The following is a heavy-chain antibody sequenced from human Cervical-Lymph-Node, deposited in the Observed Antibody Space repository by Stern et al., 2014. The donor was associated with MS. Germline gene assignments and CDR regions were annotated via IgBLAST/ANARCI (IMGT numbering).Heavy chain of an antibody. J-gene: IGHJ1*01. CDR1: GGTFGGYA. CDR2: IVPMFGTA. CDR3: TRDEGHAEYYQH. V-gene: IGHV1-69*01. Sequence: VQLVESGAEVKQPWSSVKVSCKASGGTFGGYAVSWARRAPRQGLGGLGGIVPMFGTANYAQKFQDRATMTADASTNTAYMELSSLTSEDTAMYYCTRDEGHAEYYQHWGQGTLITVSS.